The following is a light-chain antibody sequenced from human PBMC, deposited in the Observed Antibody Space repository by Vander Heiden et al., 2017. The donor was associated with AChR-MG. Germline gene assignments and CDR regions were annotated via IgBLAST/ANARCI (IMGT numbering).Light chain of an antibody. CDR2: AAS. CDR3: QQYHTLPIT. V-gene: IGKV1-33*01. Sequence: DIQITQPPSPLSASVGDTATIPCQAHHVIINLLNWYQQKPGKAPNLLIYAASNLGTGVPPRFSGSGSGTNFSFTVSGLQPDDYATYFCQQYHTLPITFDQGTRLETK. CDR1: HVIINL. J-gene: IGKJ5*01.